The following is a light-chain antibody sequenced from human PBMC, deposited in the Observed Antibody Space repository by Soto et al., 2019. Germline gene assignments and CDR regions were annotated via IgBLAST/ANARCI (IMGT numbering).Light chain of an antibody. J-gene: IGKJ1*01. CDR2: AAS. CDR3: QQSYSTPWT. Sequence: IQMTQSPSSLSASVGDRVTITCRASQSISSNLNWYQQKPGKAPKFVIYAASSLQSEVPSRFSGSGSGTDFTLTINSLQPEDFATYYCQQSYSTPWTFGQGTKVEIK. CDR1: QSISSN. V-gene: IGKV1-39*01.